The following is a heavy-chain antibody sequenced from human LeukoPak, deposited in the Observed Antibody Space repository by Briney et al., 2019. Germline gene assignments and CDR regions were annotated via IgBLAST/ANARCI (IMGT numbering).Heavy chain of an antibody. CDR2: IIPIFGTA. D-gene: IGHD4-11*01. J-gene: IGHJ3*02. V-gene: IGHV1-69*05. CDR1: GGTFSSYA. Sequence: GASVKVSCKASGGTFSSYAISWVRQAPGQGLEWMGGIIPIFGTANYAQKFQGRVTITTDESTSTAYMELSSLRSEDTAVYYCATDPLTTVTTGDIWGQGTMVTVSS. CDR3: ATDPLTTVTTGDI.